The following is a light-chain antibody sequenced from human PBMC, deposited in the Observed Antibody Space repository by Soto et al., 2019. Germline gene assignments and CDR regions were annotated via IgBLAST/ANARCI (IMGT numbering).Light chain of an antibody. V-gene: IGKV1-33*01. CDR1: QDIKNY. Sequence: IQMTQSPSSLSASVGARVTITCQASQDIKNYVNWYQQKSGKAPKLLIYDASDLETGVPSRFSGSGSGTDFTFTINSLQPEDIATYYCQQYDNLPLTFGGGTKVDIK. J-gene: IGKJ4*01. CDR3: QQYDNLPLT. CDR2: DAS.